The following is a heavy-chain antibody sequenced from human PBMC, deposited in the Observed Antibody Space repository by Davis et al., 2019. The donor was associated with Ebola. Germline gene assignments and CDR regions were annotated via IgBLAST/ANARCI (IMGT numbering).Heavy chain of an antibody. CDR2: IRSKANSYAT. J-gene: IGHJ4*02. CDR3: TASGSGGVDY. CDR1: GFTFSGSA. V-gene: IGHV3-73*01. Sequence: GESLKISCAASGFTFSGSAMHWVRQASGKGLEWVGRIRSKANSYATAYAASVKGRFIISRDDSKNTAYLQMNSLKTEDTAVYYCTASGSGGVDYWGQGTLVTVSS. D-gene: IGHD2-15*01.